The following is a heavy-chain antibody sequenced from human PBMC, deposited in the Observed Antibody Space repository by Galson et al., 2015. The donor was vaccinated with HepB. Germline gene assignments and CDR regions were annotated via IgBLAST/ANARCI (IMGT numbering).Heavy chain of an antibody. CDR3: AKDGVPYNGLYDAFDI. D-gene: IGHD3-3*01. Sequence: SLRLSCAASTFILGDYAMSWVRQAPGKGLEWVAVIGGTGGGIHYADSVKGRFIISRDNSKNTLFLQMNSLRAEDTATYYCAKDGVPYNGLYDAFDIWGQGTMVTVSS. CDR1: TFILGDYA. V-gene: IGHV3-23*01. CDR2: IGGTGGGI. J-gene: IGHJ3*02.